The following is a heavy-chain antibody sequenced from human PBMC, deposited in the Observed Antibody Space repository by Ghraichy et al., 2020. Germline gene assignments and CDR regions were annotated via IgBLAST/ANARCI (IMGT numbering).Heavy chain of an antibody. V-gene: IGHV4-34*01. Sequence: SETLSLTCAVYGGSFSGYYWSWIRQPPGKGLEWIGEINHSGSTNYNPSLKSRVTISVDTSKNQFSLKLSSVTAADTAVYYCARPIPSLGFDYWGQGTLVTVSS. D-gene: IGHD2-2*02. J-gene: IGHJ4*02. CDR1: GGSFSGYY. CDR3: ARPIPSLGFDY. CDR2: INHSGST.